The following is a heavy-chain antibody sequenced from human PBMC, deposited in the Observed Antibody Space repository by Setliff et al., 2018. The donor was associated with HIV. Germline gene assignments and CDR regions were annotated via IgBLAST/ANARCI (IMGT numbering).Heavy chain of an antibody. CDR3: TTDSHIGGTWHYFDK. Sequence: NPGGSLRLSCAASGVTVSDVWMSWVRQAPGKGLAWVGRISRNFDGGATDYAAPVKGRFTISRDDSHNTLYLQMNSLTTEDTAVYYCTTDSHIGGTWHYFDKWGQGALVTVS. CDR1: GVTVSDVW. CDR2: ISRNFDGGAT. V-gene: IGHV3-15*01. D-gene: IGHD6-25*01. J-gene: IGHJ4*02.